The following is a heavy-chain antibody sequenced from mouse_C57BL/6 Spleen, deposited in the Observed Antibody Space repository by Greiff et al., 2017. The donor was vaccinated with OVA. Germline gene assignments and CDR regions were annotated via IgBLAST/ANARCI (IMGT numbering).Heavy chain of an antibody. CDR3: ARSHDFAY. CDR2: IDPSDSYT. Sequence: QVHVKQPGAELVRPGTSVKLSCKASGYTFTSYWMHWVKQRPGQGLEWIGVIDPSDSYTNYNQKFKGKATLTIDTSSSTAYMQLSSLTSEDSAVYYCARSHDFAYWGQGTLVTVSA. J-gene: IGHJ3*01. D-gene: IGHD2-13*01. CDR1: GYTFTSYW. V-gene: IGHV1-59*01.